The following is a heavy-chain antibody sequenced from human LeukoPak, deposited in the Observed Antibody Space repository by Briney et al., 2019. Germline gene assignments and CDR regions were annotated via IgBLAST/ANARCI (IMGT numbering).Heavy chain of an antibody. CDR1: GFTFSSSA. V-gene: IGHV3-21*01. CDR3: ARWGSSYDFWSGYSFDY. Sequence: GGSLRLSCAASGFTFSSSAMNWVRQAPGKGLEWVSSINNVGSHIYYAGSVRGRFTISRDNAKNSLYLQMNSLRAEDTAVYYCARWGSSYDFWSGYSFDYWGQGTLVTVSS. J-gene: IGHJ4*02. CDR2: INNVGSHI. D-gene: IGHD3-3*01.